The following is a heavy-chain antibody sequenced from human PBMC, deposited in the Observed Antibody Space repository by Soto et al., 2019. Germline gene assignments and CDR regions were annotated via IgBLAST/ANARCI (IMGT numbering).Heavy chain of an antibody. J-gene: IGHJ4*02. CDR1: GGSMSSSNW. Sequence: PSETLSLTCTVSGGSMSSSNWWNWVRQPPGKGREGMGETHHSGRTNYKPSLKSRVTISVDRSKNHFSLNLSSVTAADTAVYYCARSEATFLDYWGQGTLVNVSS. CDR3: ARSEATFLDY. D-gene: IGHD1-26*01. V-gene: IGHV4-4*02. CDR2: THHSGRT.